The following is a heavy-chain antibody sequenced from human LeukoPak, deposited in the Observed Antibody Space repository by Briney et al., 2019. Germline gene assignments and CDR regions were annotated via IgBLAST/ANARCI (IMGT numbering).Heavy chain of an antibody. Sequence: PGGSLRLSCAASGFTFSDYYMSWIRQAPGKGLEWVSYISSRGGTIYYADSVKGRFTISRDNARNSLYLQMNSLRAEDTAVYYCARHDTAMATDYGMDVWGQGTTVTVSS. V-gene: IGHV3-11*01. CDR2: ISSRGGTI. CDR3: ARHDTAMATDYGMDV. D-gene: IGHD5-18*01. J-gene: IGHJ6*02. CDR1: GFTFSDYY.